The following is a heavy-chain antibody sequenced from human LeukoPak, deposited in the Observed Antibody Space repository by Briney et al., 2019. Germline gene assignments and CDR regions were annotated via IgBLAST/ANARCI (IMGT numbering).Heavy chain of an antibody. V-gene: IGHV3-74*01. CDR3: ARGRYCTVGSCSSAWFDP. CDR1: GFTFSSYW. Sequence: QTGGSLRLSCAASGFTFSSYWMHWVRQAPGKGLVWVSRIHSDGTTTSYADPVKGRFTVSRDNAKNTLYLQMNSLRAEDTAVYYCARGRYCTVGSCSSAWFDPWGQGALVTVSS. CDR2: IHSDGTTT. D-gene: IGHD2-15*01. J-gene: IGHJ5*02.